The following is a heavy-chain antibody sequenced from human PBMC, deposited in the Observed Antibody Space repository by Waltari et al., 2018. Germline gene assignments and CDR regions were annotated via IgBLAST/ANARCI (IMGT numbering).Heavy chain of an antibody. V-gene: IGHV4-39*01. CDR2: IYYSGST. J-gene: IGHJ6*02. CDR1: GGSISSSSYY. D-gene: IGHD3-22*01. Sequence: QLQLQASGPGLVKPSETLSLTCTVSGGSISSSSYYWGWIRQPPGKGLEWIGSIYYSGSTYYNPSLKSRVTISVDTSKNQFSLKLSSVTAADTAVYYCAKNYYDSSGYDSYYGMDVWGQGTTVTVSS. CDR3: AKNYYDSSGYDSYYGMDV.